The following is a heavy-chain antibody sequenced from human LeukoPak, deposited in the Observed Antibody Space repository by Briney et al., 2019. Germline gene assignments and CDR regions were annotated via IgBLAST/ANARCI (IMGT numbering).Heavy chain of an antibody. D-gene: IGHD3-3*01. Sequence: PPGRSLRLSCAASGFTFSSYAMPWVRQAPGKGLEWVAVISYDGSNKYYADSVKGRFTISRDNSKNTLYLQMNSLRAEDTAVYYCARRSGVGNYDFWSGYFWFDYWGQGTLVTVSS. J-gene: IGHJ4*02. CDR3: ARRSGVGNYDFWSGYFWFDY. CDR2: ISYDGSNK. V-gene: IGHV3-30-3*01. CDR1: GFTFSSYA.